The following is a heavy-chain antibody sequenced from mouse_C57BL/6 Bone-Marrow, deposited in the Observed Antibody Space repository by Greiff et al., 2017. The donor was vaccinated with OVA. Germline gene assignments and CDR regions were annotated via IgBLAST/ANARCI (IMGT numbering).Heavy chain of an antibody. CDR3: ARHDGSSYNFAY. CDR1: GFTFSDYG. D-gene: IGHD1-1*01. Sequence: EVQGVESGGGLVQPGGSLKLSCAASGFTFSDYGMAWVRQAPRKGPEWVGFISNLAYSIYYADTVTGRFTISRENAKTTLYLEMSSLRSEDTAMYYCARHDGSSYNFAYWGQGNLVTVSA. J-gene: IGHJ3*01. V-gene: IGHV5-15*01. CDR2: ISNLAYSI.